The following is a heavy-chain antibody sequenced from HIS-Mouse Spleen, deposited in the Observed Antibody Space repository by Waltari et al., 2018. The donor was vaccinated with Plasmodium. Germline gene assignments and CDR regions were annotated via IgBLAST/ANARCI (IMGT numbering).Heavy chain of an antibody. D-gene: IGHD6-13*01. CDR1: GYTFTGYY. Sequence: QVQLVQSGAEVKKPGASVKVSCKASGYTFTGYYMHWVRQAPGQGLEWMGLINPNRGGTNYAQKFQGRGTRTRDTSISTAYMELSRLRSDDTAVYYCARVLGYKAAAGTFVEYFQHWGQGTLVTVSS. J-gene: IGHJ1*01. CDR2: INPNRGGT. CDR3: ARVLGYKAAAGTFVEYFQH. V-gene: IGHV1-2*02.